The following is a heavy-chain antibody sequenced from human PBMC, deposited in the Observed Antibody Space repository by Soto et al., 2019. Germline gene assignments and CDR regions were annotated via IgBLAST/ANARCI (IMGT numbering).Heavy chain of an antibody. Sequence: QVQLVQSGAEVKKPGASVKVSCKTSGYTFTGYGINWVRQAPGHGLEWMGWISVFNGNTKYGQNIQDRVSMTTDTSTGTAYMELSSLRSYHTAVYFCGRDGSGGIIDSWGQGTMLIVSS. V-gene: IGHV1-18*01. D-gene: IGHD2-15*01. CDR1: GYTFTGYG. CDR3: GRDGSGGIIDS. CDR2: ISVFNGNT. J-gene: IGHJ3*01.